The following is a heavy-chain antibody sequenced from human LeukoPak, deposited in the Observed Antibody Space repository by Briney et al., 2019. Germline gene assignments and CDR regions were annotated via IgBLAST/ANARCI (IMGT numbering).Heavy chain of an antibody. V-gene: IGHV3-43*02. CDR3: ASLSTSPWPLGY. Sequence: PGGSLRLSCAASGFTFDDYAMHWVRQAPGKGLERVSLISGDGGSTYYADSVKGRFTISRDNSKNSLYLQVNSLRTEDTALYYCASLSTSPWPLGYWGQGTLVTVSS. D-gene: IGHD5-12*01. J-gene: IGHJ4*02. CDR1: GFTFDDYA. CDR2: ISGDGGST.